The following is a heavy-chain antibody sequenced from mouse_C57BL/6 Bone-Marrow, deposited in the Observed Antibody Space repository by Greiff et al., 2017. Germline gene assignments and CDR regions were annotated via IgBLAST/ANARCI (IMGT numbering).Heavy chain of an antibody. CDR3: ARDDSWYFDV. V-gene: IGHV1-50*01. J-gene: IGHJ1*03. D-gene: IGHD2-4*01. CDR2: IDPSDSYT. Sequence: QVQLQQPGAELVKPGASVKLSCKASGYTFTSYWMQWVKQRPGPGLEWIGEIDPSDSYTNYNQKFKGKATLTVDTSSSTAYMQLSSLTSEDSAVYYCARDDSWYFDVWGTGTTVTVSS. CDR1: GYTFTSYW.